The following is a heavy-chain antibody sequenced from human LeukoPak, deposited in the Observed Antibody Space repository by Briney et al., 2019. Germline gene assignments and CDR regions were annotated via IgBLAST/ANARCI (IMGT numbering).Heavy chain of an antibody. CDR1: GFTFSSYG. D-gene: IGHD4-17*01. V-gene: IGHV3-30*18. CDR3: AKIYGDYSPTGDDY. CDR2: ISYDGSNK. J-gene: IGHJ4*02. Sequence: GGSLRLSCAASGFTFSSYGMHWVRQAPGKGLEWVAVISYDGSNKYYADSVKGRFTISRDNSKNTLYLQMNSLRAEDTAVYYCAKIYGDYSPTGDDYWGQGTLVTVSS.